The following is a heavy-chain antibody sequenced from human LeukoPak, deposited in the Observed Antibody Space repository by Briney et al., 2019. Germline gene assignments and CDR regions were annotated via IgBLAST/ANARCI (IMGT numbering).Heavy chain of an antibody. V-gene: IGHV3-23*01. J-gene: IGHJ3*02. CDR1: GFTFSAYA. D-gene: IGHD4-17*01. CDR2: IRGGGGSA. CDR3: ARDPNGDYIGAFDM. Sequence: GGSLRLSCAASGFTFSAYAMMWVRQAPGKGPEWVSAIRGGGGSAFYADSVKGRFTISRDNSKYTLFLQMNSLRAEDTAVYYCARDPNGDYIGAFDMWGPGTMVTASS.